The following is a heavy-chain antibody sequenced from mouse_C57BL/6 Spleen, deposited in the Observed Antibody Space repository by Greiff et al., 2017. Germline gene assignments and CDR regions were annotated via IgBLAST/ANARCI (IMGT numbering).Heavy chain of an antibody. D-gene: IGHD1-1*01. CDR3: ARNYYGSSYVPWYFDV. J-gene: IGHJ1*03. Sequence: VQLQQSGAELARPGASVKLSCKASGYTFTSYGISWVKQRTGQGLEWIGEIYPRSGNTYYNEKFKGKATLTADKSSSTAYMELRSLTSEDSAVYFCARNYYGSSYVPWYFDVWGTGTTVTVSS. V-gene: IGHV1-81*01. CDR2: IYPRSGNT. CDR1: GYTFTSYG.